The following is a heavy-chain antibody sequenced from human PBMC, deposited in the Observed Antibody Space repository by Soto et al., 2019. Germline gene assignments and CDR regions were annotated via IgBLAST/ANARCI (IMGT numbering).Heavy chain of an antibody. CDR2: ISSSSSYI. D-gene: IGHD2-15*01. V-gene: IGHV3-21*01. CDR1: GFTFSSYS. Sequence: PGGSLRLSCAASGFTFSSYSMNWVRQAPGKGLEWVSSISSSSSYIYYADSVKGRFTISRDNAKNSLYLQMNSLRAEDTAVYYCARDIVVVVSETHWGAFDIWGQGTMVTVSS. J-gene: IGHJ3*02. CDR3: ARDIVVVVSETHWGAFDI.